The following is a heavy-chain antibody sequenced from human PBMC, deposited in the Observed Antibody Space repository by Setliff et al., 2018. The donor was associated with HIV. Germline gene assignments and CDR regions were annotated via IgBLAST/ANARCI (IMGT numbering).Heavy chain of an antibody. CDR1: GFTFSSFS. J-gene: IGHJ4*02. CDR2: ISADSTII. CDR3: ARDLPWAFDY. D-gene: IGHD7-27*01. V-gene: IGHV3-48*01. Sequence: PGGSLRLSCSASGFTFSSFSMNWFRQAPGKGLEWVSYISADSTIIDYTDSVKGRFTISRDNAQSSVFLQMNSLRAEDAAVYYCARDLPWAFDYWGQGSLVTVSS.